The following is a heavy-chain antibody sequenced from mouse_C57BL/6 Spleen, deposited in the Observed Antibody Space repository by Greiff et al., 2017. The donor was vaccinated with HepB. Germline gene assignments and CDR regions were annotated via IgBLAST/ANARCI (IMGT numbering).Heavy chain of an antibody. Sequence: QVQLQQPGAELVKPGASVKLSCKASGYTFTSYWMHWVKQRPGRGLEWIGRIDPNSGGTKYNEKFKSKATLTVDKPSSTPYMQLSSLTSEDSAVYYGARSYDGLYYAMDYWGQGTSVTVSS. J-gene: IGHJ4*01. CDR1: GYTFTSYW. D-gene: IGHD2-3*01. CDR3: ARSYDGLYYAMDY. V-gene: IGHV1-72*01. CDR2: IDPNSGGT.